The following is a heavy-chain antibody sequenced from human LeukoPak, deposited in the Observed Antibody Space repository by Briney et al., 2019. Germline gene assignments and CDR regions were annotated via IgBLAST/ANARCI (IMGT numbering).Heavy chain of an antibody. D-gene: IGHD6-6*01. V-gene: IGHV3-33*01. CDR2: IWYDGSNK. J-gene: IGHJ4*02. CDR3: AREDSSLSLDY. Sequence: PGGSLRLSCAASGFTFSSYGMHGVRQAPGKGLEWVAVIWYDGSNKYYADSVKGRFTIFRDNSKNTLYLQMNSLRAEDTAVYYCAREDSSLSLDYWGQGTLVTVSS. CDR1: GFTFSSYG.